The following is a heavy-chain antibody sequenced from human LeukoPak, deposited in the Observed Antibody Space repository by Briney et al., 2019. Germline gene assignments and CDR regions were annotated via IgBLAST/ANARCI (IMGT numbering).Heavy chain of an antibody. V-gene: IGHV3-48*03. CDR1: GFTFSSYE. D-gene: IGHD6-13*01. J-gene: IGHJ4*02. CDR2: ISSSGSTI. Sequence: GGSLRLSCAASGFTFSSYEMNWVRQAPGKGLEWVSYISSSGSTIYYADSVKGRFTISRDNAKNSLYLQMNSLRAEDTAVYYCARRSPKQIAAAGILDYWGQGTLVTVSS. CDR3: ARRSPKQIAAAGILDY.